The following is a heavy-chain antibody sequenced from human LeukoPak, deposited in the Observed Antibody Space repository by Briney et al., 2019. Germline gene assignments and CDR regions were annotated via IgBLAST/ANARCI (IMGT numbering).Heavy chain of an antibody. CDR1: GFTFSNYA. CDR3: AKGVGYDSVFDY. Sequence: GGSLRLSCAVSGFTFSNYAMNWVRQAPGKGLEWVSAIIFAGGTTYYAESVKGWFTISRDSSNNTLYLQMNSLRAEETAIYYCAKGVGYDSVFDYWGQGTLVTVSS. CDR2: IIFAGGTT. D-gene: IGHD6-19*01. V-gene: IGHV3-23*01. J-gene: IGHJ4*02.